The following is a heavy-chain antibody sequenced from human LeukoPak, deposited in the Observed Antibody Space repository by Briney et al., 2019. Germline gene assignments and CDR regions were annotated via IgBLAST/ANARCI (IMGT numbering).Heavy chain of an antibody. V-gene: IGHV3-9*01. D-gene: IGHD3-16*02. CDR3: ARSLQHDMYYFDY. J-gene: IGHJ4*02. CDR2: ISWNSGSI. CDR1: GFTFDDYA. Sequence: QTGGSLRLSCAASGFTFDDYAMHWVRQAPGKGLEWVSGISWNSGSIGYADSVKGRFTISRDNAKNSLYLQMNSLRAEDTAVYYCARSLQHDMYYFDYWGQGTLVTVSS.